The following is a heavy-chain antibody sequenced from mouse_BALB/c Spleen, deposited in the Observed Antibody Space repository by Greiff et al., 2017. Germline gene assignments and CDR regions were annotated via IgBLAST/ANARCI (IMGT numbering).Heavy chain of an antibody. Sequence: VQLKESGAELVRPGALVKLSCKASGFNIKDYYMHWVKQRPEQGLEWIGWIDPENGNTIYDPKFQGKASITADTSSNTAYLQLSSLTSEDTAVYYCARGIYYGNSLFAYWGQGTLVTVSA. CDR1: GFNIKDYY. J-gene: IGHJ3*01. V-gene: IGHV14-1*02. D-gene: IGHD2-1*01. CDR3: ARGIYYGNSLFAY. CDR2: IDPENGNT.